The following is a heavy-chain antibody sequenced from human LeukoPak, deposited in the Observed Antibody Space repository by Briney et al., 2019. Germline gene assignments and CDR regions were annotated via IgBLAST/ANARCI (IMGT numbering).Heavy chain of an antibody. CDR1: GGSISYHR. V-gene: IGHV4-59*11. Sequence: PSETLSLTCTVSGGSISYHRWTWIRQPPGGGLEWIGYAQDGGYTSGNRSLKSRVTISVDTSKNQFSLKLSSVTAADTAVYYCASVALRDAFDIWGQGTMVTVSS. D-gene: IGHD2-21*01. CDR3: ASVALRDAFDI. CDR2: AQDGGYT. J-gene: IGHJ3*02.